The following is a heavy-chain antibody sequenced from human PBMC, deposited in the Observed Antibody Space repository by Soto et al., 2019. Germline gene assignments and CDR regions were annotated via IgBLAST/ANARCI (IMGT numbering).Heavy chain of an antibody. V-gene: IGHV4-30-2*05. Sequence: PSGTLSLPSPFPGGSITSGGSPWAWIRRPPGRGLEWIGYIYHSGSTYYNPSLKSRVTISVDTSKNQFSLKLSSVTAADTAVYYCARDHGNYGDYYYYYGMDVWGQGTTVTVSS. D-gene: IGHD4-17*01. CDR3: ARDHGNYGDYYYYYGMDV. J-gene: IGHJ6*02. CDR1: GGSITSGGSP. CDR2: IYHSGST.